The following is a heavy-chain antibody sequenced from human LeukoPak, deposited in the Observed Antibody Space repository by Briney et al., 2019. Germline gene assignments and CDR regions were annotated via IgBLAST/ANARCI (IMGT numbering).Heavy chain of an antibody. J-gene: IGHJ3*02. Sequence: PGPVLVKPTETLTLTCTVSGFSLSNARMGVSWIRQPPGKALQWLAHIFSNEEKSYSTSLKSRLTISKDTSKSQVVLTMTNMDPVDTATYYCARMSYDSSGPDAFDIWGQGTMVTVSS. CDR1: GFSLSNARMG. CDR3: ARMSYDSSGPDAFDI. D-gene: IGHD3-22*01. V-gene: IGHV2-26*01. CDR2: IFSNEEK.